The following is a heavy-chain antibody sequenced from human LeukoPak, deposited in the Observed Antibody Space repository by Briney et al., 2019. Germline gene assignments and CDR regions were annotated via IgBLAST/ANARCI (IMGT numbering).Heavy chain of an antibody. D-gene: IGHD3-10*02. CDR3: AKANHYVMRRESYYFDY. J-gene: IGHJ4*02. CDR2: ISGSGGST. V-gene: IGHV3-23*01. CDR1: GFTFSSYA. Sequence: GGSLRLSCAASGFTFSSYAMSWVRQAPGKGLEWVSAISGSGGSTYYADSVKGRFTISRDNSKNTLYLQMNSLRAEDTAVYYCAKANHYVMRRESYYFDYWGQGTLVTVSS.